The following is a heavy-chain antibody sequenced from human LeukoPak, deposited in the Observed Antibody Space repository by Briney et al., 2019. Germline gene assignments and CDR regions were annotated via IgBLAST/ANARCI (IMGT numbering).Heavy chain of an antibody. V-gene: IGHV4-59*01. CDR2: MSYSGST. J-gene: IGHJ6*02. CDR3: ASGGGNLVINSYDMDV. CDR1: XXXXXXXX. D-gene: IGHD4-23*01. Sequence: LXXTCTVXXXXXXXXXWSXXXXPXGXXLXXXXXMSYSGSTNYNPSLQSRVIMSRDTSKNRFSLRLSSVTAADTAVYYCASGGGNLVINSYDMDVWGQGTTVTVSS.